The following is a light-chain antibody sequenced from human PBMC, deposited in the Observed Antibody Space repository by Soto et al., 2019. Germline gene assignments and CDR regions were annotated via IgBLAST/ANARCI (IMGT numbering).Light chain of an antibody. CDR3: QQHNTFPRT. V-gene: IGKV1-16*01. Sequence: DIQMTQSPSSLSASVGARVSITCRASQYIGHPLACFQQKPWKAPKSLIYAAATLQSGVPSRFSGSGSGTHFTLNISSRQPEDFATSYCQQHNTFPRTFGQGTKVEI. CDR2: AAA. J-gene: IGKJ1*01. CDR1: QYIGHP.